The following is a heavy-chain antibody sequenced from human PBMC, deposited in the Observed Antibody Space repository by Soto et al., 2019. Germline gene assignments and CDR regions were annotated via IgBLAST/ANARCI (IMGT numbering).Heavy chain of an antibody. CDR2: IYYSGST. CDR3: ARYGEYSSSGGLSFDY. D-gene: IGHD6-13*01. CDR1: GGSISSSSYY. J-gene: IGHJ4*02. Sequence: PSETLSLTCTVSGGSISSSSYYWGWIRQPPGKGLEWIGSIYYSGSTYYNPSLKSRVTISVDTSKNQFSLKLSSVTAADTAVYYCARYGEYSSSGGLSFDYWGQGTLVTVSS. V-gene: IGHV4-39*07.